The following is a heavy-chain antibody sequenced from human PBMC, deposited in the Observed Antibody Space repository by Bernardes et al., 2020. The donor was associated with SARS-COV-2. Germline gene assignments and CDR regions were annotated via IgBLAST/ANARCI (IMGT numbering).Heavy chain of an antibody. Sequence: GGSLRLSCAASGFTFPTYCMSWVRQSQGKGLEWVANINEDGSETKYVDSVKGRFTISRDNAKNSLYLEMNSLRAEDTAIYFCARHRPRWGGSALQNYFDPWGQGIPVIVSS. D-gene: IGHD3-16*01. V-gene: IGHV3-7*03. J-gene: IGHJ5*02. CDR1: GFTFPTYC. CDR3: ARHRPRWGGSALQNYFDP. CDR2: INEDGSET.